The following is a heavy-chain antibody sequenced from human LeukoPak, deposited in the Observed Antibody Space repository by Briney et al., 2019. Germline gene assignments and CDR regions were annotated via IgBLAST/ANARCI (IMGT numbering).Heavy chain of an antibody. CDR2: ISGSGGST. V-gene: IGHV3-23*01. Sequence: GGSLRLSCAASGFTFSSYAMSWVRQAPGKGLEWVSAISGSGGSTYYADSVKGRFTISRDNSKNTLYLQMNSLRAEDTAVYYYAKPRSGWYKEFAFDYWGQGTLVTVSS. CDR1: GFTFSSYA. CDR3: AKPRSGWYKEFAFDY. D-gene: IGHD6-19*01. J-gene: IGHJ4*02.